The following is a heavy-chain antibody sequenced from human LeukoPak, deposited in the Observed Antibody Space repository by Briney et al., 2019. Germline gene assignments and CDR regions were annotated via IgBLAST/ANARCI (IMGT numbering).Heavy chain of an antibody. D-gene: IGHD5-18*01. V-gene: IGHV4-39*07. CDR3: ARRRAMVVFFDY. CDR2: VPYSGST. J-gene: IGHJ4*02. CDR1: GVSISSGHYF. Sequence: SETLSLTCTVSGVSISSGHYFWAWIRQPPGRRLECIASVPYSGSTYYDPSLKSPVTISVDTSKNQFSLKRSSVAAADTAVYYCARRRAMVVFFDYWGQGTLVTVSS.